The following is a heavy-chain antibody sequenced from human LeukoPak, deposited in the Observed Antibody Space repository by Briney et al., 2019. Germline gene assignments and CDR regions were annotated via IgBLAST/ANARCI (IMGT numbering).Heavy chain of an antibody. V-gene: IGHV1-24*01. Sequence: ASVKVSCKVSEYTVTELSFHWVRQAPGEGLEWMGGFDAENDETIYAQKFQGRVTVTQDTSTDTAYVELSSLRSEDTAVYYCATEKAWNHGGVDYWGQGTPVIVSS. J-gene: IGHJ4*02. CDR3: ATEKAWNHGGVDY. CDR2: FDAENDET. D-gene: IGHD1-14*01. CDR1: EYTVTELS.